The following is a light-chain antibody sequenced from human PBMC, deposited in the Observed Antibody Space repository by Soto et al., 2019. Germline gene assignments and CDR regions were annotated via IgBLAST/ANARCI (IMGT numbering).Light chain of an antibody. J-gene: IGKJ4*01. Sequence: LVVRANFNCWSHQSILHSSANKNYLAWFQQKPGQPPRLLIYWASTRESGVADRFSGSGSGTDFTLTISSVQAEDVAVYYCQQYCNTAKTFGRGTKVDIK. V-gene: IGKV4-1*01. CDR2: WAS. CDR1: QSILHSSANKNY. CDR3: QQYCNTAKT.